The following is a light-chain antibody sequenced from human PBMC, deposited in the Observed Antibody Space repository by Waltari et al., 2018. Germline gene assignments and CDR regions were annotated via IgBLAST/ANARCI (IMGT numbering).Light chain of an antibody. J-gene: IGKJ1*01. CDR3: QHYLRLPVT. Sequence: DIVLTRSPATLSLSPGERATLSCRTSQSVTRALAWYQQKPGQAPRLLIYGASNRATGIPDRFSGSGSGTDFSLTISGLEPEDFAGYYWQHYLRLPVTFGQGTKVEVK. CDR2: GAS. V-gene: IGKV3-20*01. CDR1: QSVTRA.